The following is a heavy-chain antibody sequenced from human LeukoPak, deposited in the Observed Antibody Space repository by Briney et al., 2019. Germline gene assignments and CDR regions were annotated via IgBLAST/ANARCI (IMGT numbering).Heavy chain of an antibody. CDR3: ARDFSTRYQLLWQPLYYYYYMDA. CDR2: ISAYNGNT. D-gene: IGHD2-2*01. V-gene: IGHV1-18*01. J-gene: IGHJ6*03. Sequence: GASVKVSCKASGYTFTSYGISWVRQAPGQGLDWMGWISAYNGNTNYAQKLRGRVTMTTDTSTSTAYMELRSLRSDDTAVYYCARDFSTRYQLLWQPLYYYYYMDAWGKGTTVTVSS. CDR1: GYTFTSYG.